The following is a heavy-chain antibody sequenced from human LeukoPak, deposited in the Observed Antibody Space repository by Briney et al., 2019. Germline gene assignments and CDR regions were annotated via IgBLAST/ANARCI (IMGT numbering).Heavy chain of an antibody. Sequence: ASVKVSSKASGYIFSNYGISWVRHAPGQGLERMGWISNYDGRTNFAQKFQGGVTLTTDTSTSTAYMELRTLRSDDTALYYCARDCLEDEGRTDDYFDYWGQGTLVIVSS. CDR2: ISNYDGRT. CDR3: ARDCLEDEGRTDDYFDY. D-gene: IGHD2-15*01. J-gene: IGHJ4*02. V-gene: IGHV1-18*01. CDR1: GYIFSNYG.